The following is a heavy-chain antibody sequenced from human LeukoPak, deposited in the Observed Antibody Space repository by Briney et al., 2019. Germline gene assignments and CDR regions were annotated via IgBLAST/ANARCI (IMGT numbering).Heavy chain of an antibody. CDR1: GFAFSNYG. Sequence: GGSLRLSCAASGFAFSNYGMNWVRQAPGKGLEWVSGITGSGGTTYYADSVKGRFTISRDNSKNTLYLQMNSLKADDTAVYYCAENDYGDPGWPYYYSFYMDVWGKGTTVTVSS. CDR3: AENDYGDPGWPYYYSFYMDV. CDR2: ITGSGGTT. V-gene: IGHV3-23*01. J-gene: IGHJ6*03. D-gene: IGHD4-17*01.